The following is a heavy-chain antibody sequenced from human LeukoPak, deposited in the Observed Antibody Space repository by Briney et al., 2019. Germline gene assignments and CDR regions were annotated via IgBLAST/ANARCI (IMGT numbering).Heavy chain of an antibody. CDR3: AREYRYYDSSGYRYYGMDV. CDR2: ISSSSSTI. Sequence: GGSLRLSCAASGFTFSSYSMNWVRQAPGKGLEWVSYISSSSSTIYYADSVKGRFTISRDNAKNSLYLQMNSPRAEDTAEYYCAREYRYYDSSGYRYYGMDVWGQGTTVTVSS. J-gene: IGHJ6*02. V-gene: IGHV3-48*04. D-gene: IGHD3-22*01. CDR1: GFTFSSYS.